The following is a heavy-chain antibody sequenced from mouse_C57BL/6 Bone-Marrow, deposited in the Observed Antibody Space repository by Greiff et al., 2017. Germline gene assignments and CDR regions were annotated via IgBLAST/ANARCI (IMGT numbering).Heavy chain of an antibody. Sequence: VQLKQSGPGLVQPSQSLSITCTVSGFSLTSYGVHWVRQSPGKGLEWLGVIWSGGSTDYNAAFISRLSISKDNSKSQVFFKMNSLQADDTAIYYCASLYYSNYLFAYWGQGTLVTVSA. V-gene: IGHV2-2*01. CDR1: GFSLTSYG. D-gene: IGHD2-5*01. CDR2: IWSGGST. J-gene: IGHJ3*01. CDR3: ASLYYSNYLFAY.